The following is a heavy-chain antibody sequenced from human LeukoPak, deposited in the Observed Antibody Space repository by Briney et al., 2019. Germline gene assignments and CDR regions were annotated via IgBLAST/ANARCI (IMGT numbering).Heavy chain of an antibody. CDR1: GYTFTSYG. V-gene: IGHV1-2*02. CDR3: AKEGDGAAYEQTFDS. Sequence: GASVKVSCKASGYTFTSYGISWVRQAPGQGLEWMGWINPNSGGTKYAQKFQGRVTMTRDTSITTAYMELNRLGTHDTAVYYCAKEGDGAAYEQTFDSWGQGTLVTVSS. J-gene: IGHJ4*02. D-gene: IGHD2-15*01. CDR2: INPNSGGT.